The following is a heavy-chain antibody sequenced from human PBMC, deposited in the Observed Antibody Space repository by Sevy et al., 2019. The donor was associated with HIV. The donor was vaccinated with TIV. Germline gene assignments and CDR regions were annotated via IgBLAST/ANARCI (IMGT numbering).Heavy chain of an antibody. V-gene: IGHV3-11*01. CDR2: ISGSDGTI. D-gene: IGHD4-17*01. CDR1: GFTFSDYY. J-gene: IGHJ6*02. CDR3: ARDHVKDGDLGDYYYYAMDV. Sequence: GGSLRLSCAASGFTFSDYYMSWIRQAPGKGLEWISYISGSDGTIYYADSVKGRFTISRDNAKNSLHLQMNSLRAEDTAGYYCARDHVKDGDLGDYYYYAMDVWGQGTTVTVSS.